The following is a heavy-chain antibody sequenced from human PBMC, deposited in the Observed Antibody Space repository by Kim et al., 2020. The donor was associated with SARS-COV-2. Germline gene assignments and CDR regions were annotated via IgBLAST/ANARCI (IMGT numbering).Heavy chain of an antibody. D-gene: IGHD3-10*01. CDR3: AKGLYGSGSYGADV. V-gene: IGHV3-23*01. J-gene: IGHJ6*02. Sequence: ADSVKGRLAISRDNPKNTLYLQMNNLRAEDTAVYYCAKGLYGSGSYGADVWGQGTTVTVSS.